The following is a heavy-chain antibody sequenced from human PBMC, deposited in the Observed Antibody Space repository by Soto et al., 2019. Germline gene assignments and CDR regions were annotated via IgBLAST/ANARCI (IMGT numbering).Heavy chain of an antibody. CDR2: INPNSGGT. Sequence: ASVKVSCKASGYTFTGYYMHWVRQAPGQGLEWMGWINPNSGGTNYAQKFQGRVTMTRDTSISTAYMELSRLRSDDTAVYYCARVAQPYYYYGMDVWGQGTTVTVSS. V-gene: IGHV1-2*02. J-gene: IGHJ6*02. CDR1: GYTFTGYY. CDR3: ARVAQPYYYYGMDV. D-gene: IGHD2-15*01.